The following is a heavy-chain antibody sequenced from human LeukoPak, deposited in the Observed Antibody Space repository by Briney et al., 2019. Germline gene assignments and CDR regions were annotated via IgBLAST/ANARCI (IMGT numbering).Heavy chain of an antibody. CDR3: TKPAMRVLQRLDLYYSDY. V-gene: IGHV3-30*18. CDR1: GFTFSSYG. Sequence: GRPLRLSCAASGFTFSSYGMRWVRQAPGKGLEWVAVISYDGSNKYYADSVKDRFTISRDNSKNTLYLQINSLRAEDTAVYYCTKPAMRVLQRLDLYYSDYCGEGTPRTVSS. D-gene: IGHD5-24*01. CDR2: ISYDGSNK. J-gene: IGHJ4*02.